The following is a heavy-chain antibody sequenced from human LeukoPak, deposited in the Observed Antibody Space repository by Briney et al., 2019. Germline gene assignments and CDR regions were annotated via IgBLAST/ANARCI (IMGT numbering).Heavy chain of an antibody. V-gene: IGHV3-7*03. J-gene: IGHJ4*02. CDR1: GFTISNYW. Sequence: GGSLRLSCAASGFTISNYWMSWVRQAPGKGLEWVANIKQDGSEKYYVDSVKGRFTISRDNAKNSLYLQMSSLRAEDTAVYYCASSVLSFGDYWGQGTLVTVSS. D-gene: IGHD3-10*01. CDR2: IKQDGSEK. CDR3: ASSVLSFGDY.